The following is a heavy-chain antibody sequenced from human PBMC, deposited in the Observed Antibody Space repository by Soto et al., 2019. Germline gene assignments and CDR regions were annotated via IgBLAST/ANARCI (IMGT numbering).Heavy chain of an antibody. CDR1: GASTVGHYH. V-gene: IGHV4-59*06. D-gene: IGHD6-25*01. Sequence: SETLSLTRSVAGASTVGHYHWAWSRQPNRKGLEWMGYIYNSGTTFYNPSLTSRLSISMDTSGTQFSLPLRSVTAAHPPAYSCALAPGPTTGLDYWGQGTLVT. CDR2: IYNSGTT. J-gene: IGHJ4*02. CDR3: ALAPGPTTGLDY.